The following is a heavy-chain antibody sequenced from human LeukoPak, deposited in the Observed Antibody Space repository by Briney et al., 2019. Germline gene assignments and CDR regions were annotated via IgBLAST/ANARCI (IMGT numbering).Heavy chain of an antibody. J-gene: IGHJ5*02. CDR3: ARDSRGHSSWYYYNRVKFDP. CDR2: ISSSSSYI. D-gene: IGHD6-13*01. V-gene: IGHV3-21*01. Sequence: SGGSLRLSCAASGFTFSSYSMNWVRQAPGKGLEWVSSISSSSSYIYYADSVKGRFTISRDNAKNSLYLQMNSLRAEDTAVYYRARDSRGHSSWYYYNRVKFDPWGQGTLATVSS. CDR1: GFTFSSYS.